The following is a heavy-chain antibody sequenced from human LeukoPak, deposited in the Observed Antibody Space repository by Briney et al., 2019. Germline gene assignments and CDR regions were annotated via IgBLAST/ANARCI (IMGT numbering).Heavy chain of an antibody. Sequence: KAGGSLRLSCAASGFTFSSYSMNWVRQAPGKGLEWVSSISSSSSYIYYADSVKGRFTISRDNAKNSLYLQMNSLRAEDTAVYYCARDPHPFRQNIANYGIDPWGQGTLVTVSS. CDR3: ARDPHPFRQNIANYGIDP. J-gene: IGHJ5*02. CDR2: ISSSSSYI. D-gene: IGHD2/OR15-2a*01. V-gene: IGHV3-21*01. CDR1: GFTFSSYS.